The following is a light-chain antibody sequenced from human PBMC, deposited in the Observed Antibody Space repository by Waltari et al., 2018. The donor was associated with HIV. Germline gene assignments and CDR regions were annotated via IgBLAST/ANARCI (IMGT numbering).Light chain of an antibody. J-gene: IGLJ3*02. CDR2: DTT. Sequence: QAVVTQEPSLTVSPGGTVTLPCAPRTGAVPSGHYPYWFQQKPGQAPRTLIYDTTNKHSWTPARFSGSLLGGKAALTLSGAQPEDEAEYYCLFTYGGARVFGGGTKLTVL. CDR3: LFTYGGARV. CDR1: TGAVPSGHY. V-gene: IGLV7-46*01.